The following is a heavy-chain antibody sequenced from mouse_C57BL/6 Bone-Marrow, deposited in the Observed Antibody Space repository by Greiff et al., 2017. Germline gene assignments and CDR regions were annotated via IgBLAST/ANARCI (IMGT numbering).Heavy chain of an antibody. CDR3: SKTPPYYYEDYYAMDY. Sequence: VQLQQSGPGLVQPSQSLSITCTVSGFSLTSHGVHWVRQSPGKGLEWLGVLWRGGSTDYNAAFMSRLSITKDNSKSQVFFKMNSLQAYDTAIYYLSKTPPYYYEDYYAMDYWGQGTSVTVSS. V-gene: IGHV2-5*01. CDR1: GFSLTSHG. J-gene: IGHJ4*01. D-gene: IGHD1-1*01. CDR2: LWRGGST.